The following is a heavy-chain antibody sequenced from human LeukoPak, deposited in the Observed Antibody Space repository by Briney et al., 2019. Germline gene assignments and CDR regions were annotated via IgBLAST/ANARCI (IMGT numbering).Heavy chain of an antibody. CDR1: GGTFSSYA. Sequence: SVKVSCKASGGTFSSYAISWVRQAPGQGLEWMGGIIPIFGTATYAQKFQGRVTITADESTSTAYMELSSLRSEDTAVYYCAGSPFGDSTPRPPDYWGQGTLVTVSS. CDR2: IIPIFGTA. CDR3: AGSPFGDSTPRPPDY. V-gene: IGHV1-69*13. J-gene: IGHJ4*02. D-gene: IGHD3-10*01.